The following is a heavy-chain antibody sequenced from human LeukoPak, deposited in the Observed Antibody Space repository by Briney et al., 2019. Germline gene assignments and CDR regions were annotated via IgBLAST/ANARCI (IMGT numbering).Heavy chain of an antibody. D-gene: IGHD7-27*01. CDR2: INHSGST. CDR1: GGSFSGYY. J-gene: IGHJ6*03. CDR3: ARDLGRYMDV. V-gene: IGHV4-34*01. Sequence: SETLSLTCAVYGGSFSGYYWSWIRQPPGKGLEWIGEINHSGSTNYNPSLKSRVTISVDTSKNQFSLKLSSVTAADTAVYYCARDLGRYMDVWGKGTTVTIS.